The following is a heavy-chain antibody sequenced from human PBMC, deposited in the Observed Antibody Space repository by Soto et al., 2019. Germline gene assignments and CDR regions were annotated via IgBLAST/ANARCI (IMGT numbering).Heavy chain of an antibody. D-gene: IGHD3-3*01. CDR1: GGSFSGYY. J-gene: IGHJ6*02. CDR3: ARPLVWGYDLWSGYEYGMDV. CDR2: INHSGST. V-gene: IGHV4-34*01. Sequence: SETPSLTCAVYGGSFSGYYWSWIRQPPGKGLEWIGEINHSGSTNYNPSLKSRVTISVDTSKNQFSVKLSSVTAADTAVYYCARPLVWGYDLWSGYEYGMDVWGQGTTVTGSS.